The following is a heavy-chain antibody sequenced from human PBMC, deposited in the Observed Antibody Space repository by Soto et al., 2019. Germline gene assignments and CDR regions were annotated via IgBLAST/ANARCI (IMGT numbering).Heavy chain of an antibody. CDR1: GYSFTNYW. CDR3: ARAPEVYCSSTSCYSTLDV. D-gene: IGHD2-2*02. J-gene: IGHJ6*02. V-gene: IGHV5-51*01. Sequence: GESVKISCKGSGYSFTNYWIGWVRQMPGKGLEWMGIIYPGDSDTRYSPSFQGQVTISADKSITTAYLQWSSLKASDTAMYFCARAPEVYCSSTSCYSTLDVWGQGTTVTVSS. CDR2: IYPGDSDT.